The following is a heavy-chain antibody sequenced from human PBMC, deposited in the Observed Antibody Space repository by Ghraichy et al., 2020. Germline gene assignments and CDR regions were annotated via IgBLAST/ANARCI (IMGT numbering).Heavy chain of an antibody. D-gene: IGHD3-10*01. Sequence: LSLTCAGSGFTFSNAWMSWVRQAPGKGLEWVGHIKSKTDGGTTDYAAPVKGRFTISRDDSKNTLYLQMNSLKTEDTAVYYCTTEYIGALNYWGQGTLVTVSS. CDR3: TTEYIGALNY. CDR1: GFTFSNAW. CDR2: IKSKTDGGTT. J-gene: IGHJ4*02. V-gene: IGHV3-15*01.